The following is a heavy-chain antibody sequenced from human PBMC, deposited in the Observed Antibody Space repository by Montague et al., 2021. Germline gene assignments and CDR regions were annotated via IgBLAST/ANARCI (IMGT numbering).Heavy chain of an antibody. V-gene: IGHV4-39*01. CDR1: GGSISSASYY. J-gene: IGHJ5*02. D-gene: IGHD2-15*01. Sequence: SETLSLTCTVSGGSISSASYYWGWIRQPPGKGLEFIGVIYYNGTTYHNPSPKSRFTVSMDTSKNQFSLKLSSVTAADTAVYYCARSLYCRGGSCYSGFDPWGQGTLVTASS. CDR2: IYYNGTT. CDR3: ARSLYCRGGSCYSGFDP.